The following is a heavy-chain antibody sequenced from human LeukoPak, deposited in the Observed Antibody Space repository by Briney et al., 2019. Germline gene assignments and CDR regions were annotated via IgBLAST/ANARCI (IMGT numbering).Heavy chain of an antibody. V-gene: IGHV3-48*04. CDR1: GFTVSSNY. D-gene: IGHD5-24*01. CDR2: ISDDSDTI. CDR3: ARATRNGYDY. J-gene: IGHJ4*02. Sequence: GGSLRLSCAASGFTVSSNYMSWVRQAPGKGPEWVSYISDDSDTIHYADSAKGRFTMSRDNAKNSLFLQMNSLRADDTAVYYCARATRNGYDYWGQGTLVTVSS.